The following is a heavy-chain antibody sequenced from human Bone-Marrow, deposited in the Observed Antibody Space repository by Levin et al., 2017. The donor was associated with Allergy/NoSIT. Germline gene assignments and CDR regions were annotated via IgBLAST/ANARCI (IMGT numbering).Heavy chain of an antibody. D-gene: IGHD1-26*01. V-gene: IGHV1-46*01. CDR1: GYTFTSYY. CDR3: TRGNLGD. CDR2: INPSGGST. Sequence: GESLKISCKASGYTFTSYYIHWVRQAPGQGLEWMGRINPSGGSTRYSQKFQGRVTMTTDTSSSTLYMEVTSLRSEDTAVYYCTRGNLGDWGQGTLVTVSS. J-gene: IGHJ4*02.